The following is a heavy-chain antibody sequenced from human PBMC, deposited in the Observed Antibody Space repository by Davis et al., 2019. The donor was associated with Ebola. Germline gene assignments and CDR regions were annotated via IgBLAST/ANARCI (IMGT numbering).Heavy chain of an antibody. Sequence: GESLKISCAASGFTFGDYAMSWFRQAPGKGLEWVSSISSSSSYIYYADSVKGRFTISRDNAKNSLYLQMNSLRAEDTAVYYCARSSIAARPGYYYGMDVWGQGTTVTVSS. CDR1: GFTFGDYA. CDR3: ARSSIAARPGYYYGMDV. CDR2: ISSSSSYI. V-gene: IGHV3-21*01. D-gene: IGHD6-6*01. J-gene: IGHJ6*02.